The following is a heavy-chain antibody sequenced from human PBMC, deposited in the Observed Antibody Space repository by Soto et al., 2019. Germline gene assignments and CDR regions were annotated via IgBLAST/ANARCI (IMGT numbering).Heavy chain of an antibody. Sequence: ASVKVSCKASGYTFTSYGISWVRQAPGQGLEWMGWINAYNGNTSYAQKLQGRVTMTTNTSTSTAYMELSSLRSEDTAVYYCARVSPYSSSWVASFDIWGQGTMVTVSS. CDR2: INAYNGNT. CDR1: GYTFTSYG. V-gene: IGHV1-18*01. J-gene: IGHJ3*02. D-gene: IGHD6-13*01. CDR3: ARVSPYSSSWVASFDI.